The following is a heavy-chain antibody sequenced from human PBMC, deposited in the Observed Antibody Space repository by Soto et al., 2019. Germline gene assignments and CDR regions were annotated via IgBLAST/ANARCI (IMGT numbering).Heavy chain of an antibody. V-gene: IGHV3-23*01. CDR3: ARRGSGSYYDY. CDR1: GFTFSSYA. J-gene: IGHJ4*02. Sequence: EVPLLESGGGLVQPGGSLRLSCAASGFTFSSYAMRWVRQAPVKGLEWVSAISGSGGSTYYADSVKGRFTISGDNSKNTLYLQMNSLRAEDTAVYYCARRGSGSYYDYWGQGTLVTVSS. D-gene: IGHD1-26*01. CDR2: ISGSGGST.